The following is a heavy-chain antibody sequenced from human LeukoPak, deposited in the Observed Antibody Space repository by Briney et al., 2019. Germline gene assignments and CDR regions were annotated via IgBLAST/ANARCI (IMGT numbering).Heavy chain of an antibody. CDR3: ARDMIVATIPYYYYGMDV. Sequence: PGRSLRLSCAASGFTFSSYGMHWVRQAPGKGLEWVAVIWYDGSNKYYADSVKGRFTISRDNSKNTLYLQMNSLRAEDTAVYYCARDMIVATIPYYYYGMDVWGKGTTVTVSS. CDR2: IWYDGSNK. D-gene: IGHD5-12*01. V-gene: IGHV3-33*01. J-gene: IGHJ6*04. CDR1: GFTFSSYG.